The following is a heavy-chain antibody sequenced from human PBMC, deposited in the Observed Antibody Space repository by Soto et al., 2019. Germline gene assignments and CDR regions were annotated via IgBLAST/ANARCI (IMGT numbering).Heavy chain of an antibody. V-gene: IGHV1-69*13. CDR2: IIPIFGTA. CDR1: GGTFSSYA. Sequence: GGSVKVSCKASGGTFSSYAISWVRQAPGQGLEWMGGIIPIFGTANYAQKFQGRVTITADESTSTAYMELSSLRSEDTAVYYCARDGYYDSSGPSRYYFDYWGQGTLVTVSS. D-gene: IGHD3-22*01. CDR3: ARDGYYDSSGPSRYYFDY. J-gene: IGHJ4*02.